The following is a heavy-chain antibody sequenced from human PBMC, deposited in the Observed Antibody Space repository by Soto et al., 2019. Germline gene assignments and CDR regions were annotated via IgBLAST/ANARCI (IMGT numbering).Heavy chain of an antibody. CDR2: IKHSGST. Sequence: PSAALSLTCAVYGGSFSGYYWRWIREPPGKGLEWIGEIKHSGSTNYSPSLKSRGTLSLDTAKNQFSLDLSSVTAADTAVYYCASLTAVTTLPSCYSSMEGRGKVNKVTVYS. CDR1: GGSFSGYY. V-gene: IGHV4-34*01. J-gene: IGHJ6*03. D-gene: IGHD4-17*01. CDR3: ASLTAVTTLPSCYSSMEG.